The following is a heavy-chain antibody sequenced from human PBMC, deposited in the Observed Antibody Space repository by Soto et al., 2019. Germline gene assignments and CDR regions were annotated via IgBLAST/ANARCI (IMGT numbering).Heavy chain of an antibody. Sequence: EVQLVESGGGLVQPGRSLRLSCAASGFTFDDYAMHWVRQAPGKGLEWVSGISWNSGSIGYADSVKGRFTISRDNAKNSLYLQMNSLRAEDTALYYCAKDGDDLSKGGFDYWGQGTLVTVSS. CDR3: AKDGDDLSKGGFDY. CDR2: ISWNSGSI. V-gene: IGHV3-9*01. J-gene: IGHJ4*02. D-gene: IGHD3-3*01. CDR1: GFTFDDYA.